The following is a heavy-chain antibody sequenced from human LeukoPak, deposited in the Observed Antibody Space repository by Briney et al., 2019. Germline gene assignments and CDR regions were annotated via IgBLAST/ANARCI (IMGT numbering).Heavy chain of an antibody. V-gene: IGHV3-64*01. J-gene: IGHJ4*02. CDR3: ARYSSGSCYDY. Sequence: GGSLRLSCAASGFTFSNYAMHWVRQAPGKGLEYVSAISTDGDGTYYANSVKGRFTISRDNSKNMLYLQMGSLRAEDMAVYCCARYSSGSCYDYWGQGTLVTVSS. CDR2: ISTDGDGT. D-gene: IGHD3-22*01. CDR1: GFTFSNYA.